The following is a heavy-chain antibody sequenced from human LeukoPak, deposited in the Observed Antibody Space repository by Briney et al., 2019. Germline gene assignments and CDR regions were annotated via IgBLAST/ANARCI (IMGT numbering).Heavy chain of an antibody. V-gene: IGHV3-11*04. CDR3: ARDANGDYGYWFDP. Sequence: GGSLRLSCAASGFTFSDYYVSWIRQAPGKGLEWVSYISSSGSTIYYADSVKGRFAISRDNAKNSLYLQMNSLRAEDTAVYYCARDANGDYGYWFDPWGQGTLVTVSS. CDR1: GFTFSDYY. CDR2: ISSSGSTI. J-gene: IGHJ5*02. D-gene: IGHD4-17*01.